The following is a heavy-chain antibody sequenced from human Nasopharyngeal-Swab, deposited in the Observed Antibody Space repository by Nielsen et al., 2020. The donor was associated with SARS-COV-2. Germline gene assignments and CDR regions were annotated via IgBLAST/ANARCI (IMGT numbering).Heavy chain of an antibody. CDR3: ARGFIVATIFHYYYYMDV. D-gene: IGHD5-12*01. CDR2: INPSGGST. CDR1: GYTFTSYY. Sequence: ASVKVSCKASGYTFTSYYMHWVRQAPGQGLEWMGIINPSGGSTSYAQKFQGRVTMTRDTSTSTVHMELSSLRSEDTAVYYCARGFIVATIFHYYYYMDVWGKGTTVTVSS. J-gene: IGHJ6*03. V-gene: IGHV1-46*01.